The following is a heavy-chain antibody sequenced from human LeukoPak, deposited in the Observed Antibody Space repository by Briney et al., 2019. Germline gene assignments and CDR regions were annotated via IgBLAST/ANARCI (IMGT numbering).Heavy chain of an antibody. CDR1: GFSFSSYA. J-gene: IGHJ4*02. Sequence: GGSLRLSCAASGFSFSSYAMTWARQAPVKGLEWVSAISGDGTRTYYADSVKGRFTISRDNSKNTLYLQMNSLRAEDTAVYYCATARNTIFGFDYWGQGTLVTVSS. D-gene: IGHD3-3*01. V-gene: IGHV3-23*01. CDR2: ISGDGTRT. CDR3: ATARNTIFGFDY.